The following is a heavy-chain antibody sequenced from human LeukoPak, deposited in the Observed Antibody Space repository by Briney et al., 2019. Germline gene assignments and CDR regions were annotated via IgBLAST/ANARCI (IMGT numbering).Heavy chain of an antibody. CDR2: ISAYNGNT. J-gene: IGHJ4*02. CDR3: AKGGIVVVPAAAQNDYFDY. V-gene: IGHV1-18*01. Sequence: ASVKVSCKASGYTFTSYGISWVRQAPGQGLEWMGWISAYNGNTNYAQKLQGRVTMTRDMSTSTVYMELSSLRSEDTAVYYCAKGGIVVVPAAAQNDYFDYWGQGTLVTVSS. CDR1: GYTFTSYG. D-gene: IGHD2-2*01.